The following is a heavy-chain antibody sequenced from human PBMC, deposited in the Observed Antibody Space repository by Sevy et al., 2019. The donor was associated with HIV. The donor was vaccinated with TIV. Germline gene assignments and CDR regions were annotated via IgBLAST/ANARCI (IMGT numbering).Heavy chain of an antibody. Sequence: ASVKVSCKASGYTFTDYYIHWVRQAPGQGLEWMAWINPNDGVTNYALRFQGGVTVTRDTSVSTAYMEVRGLRYDDTATYYCARLTTKPTSDLYGMDVWGQGTTVTVSS. V-gene: IGHV1-2*02. D-gene: IGHD4-17*01. CDR2: INPNDGVT. J-gene: IGHJ6*02. CDR3: ARLTTKPTSDLYGMDV. CDR1: GYTFTDYY.